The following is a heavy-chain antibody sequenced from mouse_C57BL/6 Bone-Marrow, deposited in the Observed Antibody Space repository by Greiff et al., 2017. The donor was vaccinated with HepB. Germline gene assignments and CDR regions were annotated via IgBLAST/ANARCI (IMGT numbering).Heavy chain of an antibody. J-gene: IGHJ4*01. CDR2: ISYDGSN. CDR3: ARGRYGRATLRGYAMDY. CDR1: GYSITSGYY. V-gene: IGHV3-6*01. D-gene: IGHD1-1*01. Sequence: VQLQESGPGLVKPSQSLSLTCSVTGYSITSGYYWNWIRQFPGNKLEGMGYISYDGSNNYNPSLKNRISITRDTSKNQFFLKLNSVTTEDKATYDCARGRYGRATLRGYAMDYWGQGTSVTVSS.